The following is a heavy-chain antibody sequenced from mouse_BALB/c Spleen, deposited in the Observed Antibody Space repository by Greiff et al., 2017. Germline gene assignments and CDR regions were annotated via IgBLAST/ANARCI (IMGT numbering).Heavy chain of an antibody. CDR1: GFSLTSYG. CDR2: IWSGGST. Sequence: QVQLQQSGPGLVQPSQSLSITCTVSGFSLTSYGVHWVRQSPGKGLEWLGVIWSGGSTDYNAAFISRLSISKDNSKSQVFFKMNSLQANDTAIYYCARKGDYDVWFAYWGQGTLVTVSA. J-gene: IGHJ3*01. CDR3: ARKGDYDVWFAY. V-gene: IGHV2-2*02. D-gene: IGHD2-4*01.